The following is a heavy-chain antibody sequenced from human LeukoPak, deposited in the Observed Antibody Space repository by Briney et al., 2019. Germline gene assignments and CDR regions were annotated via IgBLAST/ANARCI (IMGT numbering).Heavy chain of an antibody. CDR1: GYTFTAYY. D-gene: IGHD3-9*01. V-gene: IGHV1-2*02. Sequence: ASVKVSCKASGYTFTAYYIHWVRQAPGQGLEWMGWINPNSGDAKYAQKFQGRVTMTRDTSISTAYMELSRLRSDDTAVYYCAREPHYDLLTGYALGYLDLWGRGTLLTVSS. CDR2: INPNSGDA. J-gene: IGHJ2*01. CDR3: AREPHYDLLTGYALGYLDL.